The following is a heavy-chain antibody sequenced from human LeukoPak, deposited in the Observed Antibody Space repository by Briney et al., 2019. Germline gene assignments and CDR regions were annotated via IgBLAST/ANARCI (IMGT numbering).Heavy chain of an antibody. CDR1: GGSFSGYY. J-gene: IGHJ4*02. V-gene: IGHV4-34*01. CDR2: INHSGST. Sequence: SETLSLTCAVYGGSFSGYYWSWIRQPPGKGLEWIGEINHSGSTNYNPSLKSRVTISVDTSKNQFSLKLSSVTAADTAVYYCASGQATVTTNYFDYWGQGTLVTVSS. CDR3: ASGQATVTTNYFDY. D-gene: IGHD4-17*01.